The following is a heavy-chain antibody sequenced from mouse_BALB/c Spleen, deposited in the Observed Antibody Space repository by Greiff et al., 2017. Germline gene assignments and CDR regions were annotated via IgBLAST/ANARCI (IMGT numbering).Heavy chain of an antibody. D-gene: IGHD2-1*01. CDR3: ARRGGNGYFDV. Sequence: EVQLQQSGAELVKPGASVKLSCTASGFNIKDTYMPWVKQRPEQGLEWIGRIDPANGNTKYDPKFQGKATITADTSSNTAYLQLSSLTSEDTAVYDCARRGGNGYFDVWGAGTTVTVSS. CDR1: GFNIKDTY. V-gene: IGHV14-3*02. J-gene: IGHJ1*01. CDR2: IDPANGNT.